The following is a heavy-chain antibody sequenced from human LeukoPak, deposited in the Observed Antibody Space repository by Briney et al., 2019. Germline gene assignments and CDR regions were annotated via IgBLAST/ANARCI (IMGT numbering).Heavy chain of an antibody. D-gene: IGHD2-15*01. V-gene: IGHV3-74*01. J-gene: IGHJ4*02. CDR2: VNSDGSIT. CDR3: VRRKAGTSTKYSDY. CDR1: GFTFSSYV. Sequence: GGSLRLSCAASGFTFSSYVMHWVRQAPGKGLGWVSRVNSDGSITNYADSVKGRFTISRDNAKNTLYLQMNSLRAEDTAVYYCVRRKAGTSTKYSDYWGQGTLVTVSS.